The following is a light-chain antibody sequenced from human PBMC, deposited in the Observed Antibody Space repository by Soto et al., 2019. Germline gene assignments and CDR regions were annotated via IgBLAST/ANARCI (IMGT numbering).Light chain of an antibody. V-gene: IGLV2-14*01. Sequence: QSALTQPASVSGSPGQSITISCTGTSSDVGGYNYVSWYQQHPGKAPKLMIYEVSNRPSGVSNRFSGSKSGNTASLTISGLQAEDEADYYCSSYTSSSTVFGTGTKVPAL. J-gene: IGLJ1*01. CDR1: SSDVGGYNY. CDR2: EVS. CDR3: SSYTSSSTV.